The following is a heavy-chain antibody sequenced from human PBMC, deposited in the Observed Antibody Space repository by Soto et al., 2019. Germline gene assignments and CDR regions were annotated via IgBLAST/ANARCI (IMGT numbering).Heavy chain of an antibody. CDR1: GYTFTSYG. Sequence: ASVKVSCTASGYTFTSYGISWVRQAPGQGLEWMGWISAYNGNTNYAQKLQGRVTMTTDTSTSTAYMELRSLRSDDTAVYYCARVDDPDFWSGYYYFDYWGQGTLVTVSS. V-gene: IGHV1-18*01. J-gene: IGHJ4*02. CDR3: ARVDDPDFWSGYYYFDY. D-gene: IGHD3-3*01. CDR2: ISAYNGNT.